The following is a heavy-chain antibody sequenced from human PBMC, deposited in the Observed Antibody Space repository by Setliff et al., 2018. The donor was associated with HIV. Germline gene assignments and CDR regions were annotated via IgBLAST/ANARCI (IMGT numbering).Heavy chain of an antibody. CDR1: GIPFSNYV. J-gene: IGHJ4*02. CDR2: ISADGGST. V-gene: IGHV3-23*01. Sequence: PGGSLRLSCAASGIPFSNYVMSWFRQPPGKGPEWISDISADGGSTYYADSVQGRFTVSRDNSKNTLYVQMNRLSAADTAIYYCASREPAGDWGQGTRVTAPQ. CDR3: ASREPAGD. D-gene: IGHD1-26*01.